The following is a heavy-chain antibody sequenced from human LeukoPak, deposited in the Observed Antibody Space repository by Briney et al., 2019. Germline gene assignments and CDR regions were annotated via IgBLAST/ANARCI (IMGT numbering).Heavy chain of an antibody. D-gene: IGHD6-13*01. Sequence: ASVKVSCKASGYTFTSYGISWVRQAPGQGLEWMGWISVYTGNTNYAQYLQGRVTMTTDTSTSTAYMELRSLRPDDTAVYYCARDRSRASGYSSSWYQYYYGMDVWGQGTTVTVSS. V-gene: IGHV1-18*01. CDR1: GYTFTSYG. J-gene: IGHJ6*02. CDR3: ARDRSRASGYSSSWYQYYYGMDV. CDR2: ISVYTGNT.